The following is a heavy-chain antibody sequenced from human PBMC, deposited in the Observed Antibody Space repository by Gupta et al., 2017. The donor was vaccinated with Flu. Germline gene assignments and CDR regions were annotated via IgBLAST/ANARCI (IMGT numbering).Heavy chain of an antibody. CDR2: ISSSSSYI. Sequence: EVHLVESGGVLVTPGGSRRLSFAASGFTLVILRMSWVRQAPGKGLGWVSSISSSSSYIDYADSVKGRFTISRDNAKNSLYLQVNSLTAEDTAVYYCARDIGVSYGQIFDCWGQGTLVAVSS. J-gene: IGHJ4*02. D-gene: IGHD5-18*01. CDR3: ARDIGVSYGQIFDC. V-gene: IGHV3-21*01. CDR1: GFTLVILR.